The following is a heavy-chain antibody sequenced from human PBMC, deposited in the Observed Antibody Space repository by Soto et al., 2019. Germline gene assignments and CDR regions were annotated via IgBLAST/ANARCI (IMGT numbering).Heavy chain of an antibody. CDR2: ISYDGSNK. Sequence: QVQLVESGGGVVQPGRSLRLSCAASGFTFSSYAMHWVRQAPGKGLEWVAVISYDGSNKYYADSVKGRFTISRGNSKNTLYLQMNSLRAEDTAVYYCARGVARQIITIFGVALRGAAFDIWGQGTMVTVSS. D-gene: IGHD3-3*01. V-gene: IGHV3-30-3*01. CDR3: ARGVARQIITIFGVALRGAAFDI. CDR1: GFTFSSYA. J-gene: IGHJ3*02.